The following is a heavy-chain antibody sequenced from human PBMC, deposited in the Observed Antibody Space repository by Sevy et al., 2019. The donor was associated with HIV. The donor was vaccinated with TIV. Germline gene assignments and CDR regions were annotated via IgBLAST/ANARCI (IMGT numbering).Heavy chain of an antibody. Sequence: GGSLRLSCAASGFTFSSYAMSWVRQAPGKGLEWVSGISASGRATFYTDSVKGRFTISRDNSNNTLYLHRNSLRVEDTAVYYCPKNQWRIPNYFDSWGQGTLVTVSS. V-gene: IGHV3-23*01. CDR3: PKNQWRIPNYFDS. CDR1: GFTFSSYA. J-gene: IGHJ4*02. D-gene: IGHD2-15*01. CDR2: ISASGRAT.